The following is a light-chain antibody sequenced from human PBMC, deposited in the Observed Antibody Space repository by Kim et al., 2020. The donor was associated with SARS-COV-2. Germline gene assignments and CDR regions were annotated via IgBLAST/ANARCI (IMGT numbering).Light chain of an antibody. CDR1: RIRNYY. J-gene: IGLJ3*02. CDR2: GKS. V-gene: IGLV3-19*01. Sequence: LGRTVRITCQGDRIRNYYASWYQQKPGQAPVLVIYGKSNRPSGIPGRFSGSSSGNTASLTITGAQAEDEADYYCNSRDSSGNHRWVFGGGTKLTVL. CDR3: NSRDSSGNHRWV.